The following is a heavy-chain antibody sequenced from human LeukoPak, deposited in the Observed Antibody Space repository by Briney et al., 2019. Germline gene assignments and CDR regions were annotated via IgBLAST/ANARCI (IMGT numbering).Heavy chain of an antibody. D-gene: IGHD4-17*01. CDR3: ARVTVNGVYFYFDY. CDR2: IWYDGSNK. J-gene: IGHJ4*02. Sequence: GGSLRLSCAASGFSYSQFGVHWVRQAPGKGLEWVAVIWYDGSNKYYADSVKGRFTISRDNSKNTLYLQMNSLRAEDTAVYYCARVTVNGVYFYFDYWGQGTLVTVSS. CDR1: GFSYSQFG. V-gene: IGHV3-33*08.